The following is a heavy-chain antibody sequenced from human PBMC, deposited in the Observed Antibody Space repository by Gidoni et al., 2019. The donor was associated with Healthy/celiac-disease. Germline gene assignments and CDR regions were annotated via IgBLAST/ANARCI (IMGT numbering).Heavy chain of an antibody. CDR2: IYTSGTT. CDR1: GGPISNYY. J-gene: IGHJ5*02. CDR3: ARHRSDYSGSGSPLDGFDP. V-gene: IGHV4-4*07. Sequence: QVQLQESGPGLVKPSETLSLTCTVSGGPISNYYWSWIRQPAGRGLEWIGHIYTSGTTHYNPSLKSRVSMSVDTSKNQFSLKLSSMTAADTAMYYCARHRSDYSGSGSPLDGFDPWGQGTLVTVSS. D-gene: IGHD3-10*01.